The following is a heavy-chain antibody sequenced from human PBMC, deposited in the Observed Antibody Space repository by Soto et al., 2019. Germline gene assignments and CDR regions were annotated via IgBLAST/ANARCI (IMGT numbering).Heavy chain of an antibody. J-gene: IGHJ4*02. CDR1: GFTFSSYA. D-gene: IGHD1-7*01. V-gene: IGHV3-23*01. CDR3: AKDIGLLELVSCFDY. CDR2: ISGSGGSP. Sequence: GGSLRLSCAASGFTFSSYAMSWVRQAPGKGLEWVSAISGSGGSPYYADSVKGRFTISRDNSKNTLYLQMNSLRAEDTAVYYCAKDIGLLELVSCFDYWGQGTLVTVSS.